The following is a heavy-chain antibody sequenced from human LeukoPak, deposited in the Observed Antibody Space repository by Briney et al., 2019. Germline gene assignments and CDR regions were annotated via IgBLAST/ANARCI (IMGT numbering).Heavy chain of an antibody. J-gene: IGHJ6*02. CDR2: ISYDGGNK. CDR1: GFTFSSYA. Sequence: GGSLRLSCAASGFTFSSYAMHWVRQAPGKGLEWVAVISYDGGNKYYADSVKGRFTISRDNSKNTLYLQMNSLRAEDTAVYYCARDGSSWLYYYYYGMDVWGQGTTVTVSS. D-gene: IGHD6-13*01. V-gene: IGHV3-30*04. CDR3: ARDGSSWLYYYYYGMDV.